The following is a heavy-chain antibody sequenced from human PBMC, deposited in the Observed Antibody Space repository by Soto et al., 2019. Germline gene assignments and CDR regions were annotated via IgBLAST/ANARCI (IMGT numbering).Heavy chain of an antibody. Sequence: GGSLRLSCAASGFTFSDHYMDWVRQAPGKGLEWVGRIRNKANRYTTEYAASVKGRFTISRDDSRNSLYLQMNSLQTEDTAVYYCNTDDQLAPGTLDYWGQGALVTVSS. CDR2: IRNKANRYTT. V-gene: IGHV3-72*01. D-gene: IGHD6-13*01. J-gene: IGHJ4*01. CDR1: GFTFSDHY. CDR3: NTDDQLAPGTLDY.